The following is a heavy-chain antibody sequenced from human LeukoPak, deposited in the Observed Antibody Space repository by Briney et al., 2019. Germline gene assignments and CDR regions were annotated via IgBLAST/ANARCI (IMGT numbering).Heavy chain of an antibody. D-gene: IGHD2-2*01. J-gene: IGHJ4*03. CDR3: STSSTGLSGYFDC. CDR1: GGSFSGYY. V-gene: IGHV4-34*03. Sequence: SETLSLTCAVYGGSFSGYYWSWIRQPPGKGLEWIGEINRGGDTNYNPSLKSRVTISVDTSKNRFSLKLSSVTAADTAVYYCSTSSTGLSGYFDCWGQGTLVTVSS. CDR2: INRGGDT.